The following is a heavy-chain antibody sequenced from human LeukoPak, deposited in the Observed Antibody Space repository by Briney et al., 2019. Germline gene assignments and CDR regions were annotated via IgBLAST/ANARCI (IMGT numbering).Heavy chain of an antibody. CDR3: AKDVNYYDSRGYYYYMDV. V-gene: IGHV3-43D*04. CDR1: GLTFDDYA. Sequence: QPGGSLRLSCAASGLTFDDYAMHWVRQAPGKGLEWVSLISWDGGSTYYADSVKGRFTISRDNSKNSLYLQMNSLRAEDTALYYCAKDVNYYDSRGYYYYMDVWGKGTTVTVSS. J-gene: IGHJ6*03. CDR2: ISWDGGST. D-gene: IGHD3-22*01.